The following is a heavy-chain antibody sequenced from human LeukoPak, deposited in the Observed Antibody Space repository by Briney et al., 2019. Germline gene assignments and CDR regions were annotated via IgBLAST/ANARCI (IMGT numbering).Heavy chain of an antibody. Sequence: PSETLSLTCTVSGGSISSYYWSWIRQPPGKGLGLVGYIHYSWSTNYNPSLKSRVTISVDTSKNQFSLKLSSVTAADTAVYYCARGSGSYLGRYFDYWGQGTLVTVSS. CDR3: ARGSGSYLGRYFDY. CDR2: IHYSWST. CDR1: GGSISSYY. V-gene: IGHV4-59*01. D-gene: IGHD3-10*01. J-gene: IGHJ4*02.